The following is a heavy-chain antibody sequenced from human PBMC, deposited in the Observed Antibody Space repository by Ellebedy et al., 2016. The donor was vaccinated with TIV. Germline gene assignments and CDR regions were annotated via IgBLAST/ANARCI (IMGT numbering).Heavy chain of an antibody. J-gene: IGHJ6*03. CDR2: ISGSGGST. V-gene: IGHV3-23*01. CDR1: GFTSSSYA. Sequence: GGSLRPSXAASGFTSSSYAMSWVRQAPGRRLEWVSAISGSGGSTHYVDSVRGRFTISRDNSKNTLYLQMTSLRAEDTAVYYCARAPTAIFAHFYYYYYYMDVWGKGTTVTVSS. D-gene: IGHD2-21*02. CDR3: ARAPTAIFAHFYYYYYYMDV.